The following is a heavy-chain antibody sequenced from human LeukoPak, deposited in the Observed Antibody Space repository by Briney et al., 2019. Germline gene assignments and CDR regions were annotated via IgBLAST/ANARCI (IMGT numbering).Heavy chain of an antibody. CDR3: ASGYSYGWDY. Sequence: GGSLRLSCAASGFTFSSYSMNWVRQAPGKGLEWVPSIGSSSSYIYYADSVKGRFTISRDNAKNSLYLQMNSLRAEDTAVYYCASGYSYGWDYWGQGTLVTVSS. V-gene: IGHV3-21*01. J-gene: IGHJ4*02. CDR1: GFTFSSYS. CDR2: IGSSSSYI. D-gene: IGHD5-18*01.